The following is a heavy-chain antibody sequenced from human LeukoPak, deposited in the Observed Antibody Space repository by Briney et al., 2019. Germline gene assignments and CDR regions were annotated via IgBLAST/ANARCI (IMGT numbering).Heavy chain of an antibody. V-gene: IGHV3-74*01. CDR1: GFTFSSYW. CDR2: INSDGSTT. D-gene: IGHD6-19*01. CDR3: ARVIYSGWEAELSD. J-gene: IGHJ4*02. Sequence: GGSLRLSCAASGFTFSSYWMHWVRQAPGKGLVWVSRINSDGSTTHYADSVKGRFTFSRDNAKNTLYLQMNSLRAEDKALYFCARVIYSGWEAELSDWGQGTLVTVSS.